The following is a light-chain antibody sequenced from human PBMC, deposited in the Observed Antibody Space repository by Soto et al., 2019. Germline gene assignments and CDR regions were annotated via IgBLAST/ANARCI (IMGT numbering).Light chain of an antibody. V-gene: IGKV3-11*01. Sequence: EIVMTQSPGTLSLSPGGRATLSCRASQSVSSNYLGWYQQKPGQAPRLLIYDASNRATGIPARLSGSASGTDFTLTISSLEPEDFAVYYCQQRSNWPPITFGQGTRLEIK. CDR1: QSVSSNY. J-gene: IGKJ5*01. CDR2: DAS. CDR3: QQRSNWPPIT.